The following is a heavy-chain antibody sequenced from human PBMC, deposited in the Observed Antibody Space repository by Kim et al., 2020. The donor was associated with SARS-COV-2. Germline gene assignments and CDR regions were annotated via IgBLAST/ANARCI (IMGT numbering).Heavy chain of an antibody. Sequence: GRFTISRDNAKNSLYLQMNSLRAEDTALYYCAKDYNYYDSSGYYFSWFDPWGQGTLVTVSS. D-gene: IGHD3-22*01. CDR3: AKDYNYYDSSGYYFSWFDP. J-gene: IGHJ5*02. V-gene: IGHV3-9*01.